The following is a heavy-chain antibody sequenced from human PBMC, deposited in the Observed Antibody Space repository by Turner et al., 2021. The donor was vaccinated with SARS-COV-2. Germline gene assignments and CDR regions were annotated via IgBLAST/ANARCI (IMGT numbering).Heavy chain of an antibody. Sequence: QLQLQESVPGLFKPSETLSLTCTVSGGSISSSSYYWGWIRQPPGKGLEWIGYIYYSGSTYYNPSLKSRVNISVDTSKNQFSLKLSSVTAADTAVYYCARHSPELRGDYFNYWGQGTLVTVSS. CDR2: IYYSGST. J-gene: IGHJ4*02. CDR1: GGSISSSSYY. CDR3: ARHSPELRGDYFNY. V-gene: IGHV4-39*01. D-gene: IGHD1-26*01.